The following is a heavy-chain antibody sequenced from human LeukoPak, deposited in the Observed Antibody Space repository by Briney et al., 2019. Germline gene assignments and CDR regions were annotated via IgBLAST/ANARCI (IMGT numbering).Heavy chain of an antibody. V-gene: IGHV5-51*01. Sequence: GESLQISCKGSGSRFDSYWIAWVRQLPGKGLEYMGIIYPGDSDTRYSPSFQGQVTISADKSISTVYLQWSSLEASDSAMYYCARPPVAGRNYFDSWGQGTLVTVSS. D-gene: IGHD6-19*01. CDR3: ARPPVAGRNYFDS. J-gene: IGHJ4*02. CDR2: IYPGDSDT. CDR1: GSRFDSYW.